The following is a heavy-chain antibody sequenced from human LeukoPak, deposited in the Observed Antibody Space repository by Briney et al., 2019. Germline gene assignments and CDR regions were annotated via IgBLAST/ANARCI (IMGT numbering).Heavy chain of an antibody. V-gene: IGHV1-2*02. D-gene: IGHD3-3*01. CDR2: INPNSGGT. J-gene: IGHJ4*02. CDR1: GYTFTGYY. Sequence: ASVKVSCKASGYTFTGYYMQWVRQAPGQGLEWMGWINPNSGGTNYAQKFQGRVTMTRDTSISTAYMELSRLRSDDTAVYYCARDGRTWDFWSGPYYFDYWGQGTLVTVSS. CDR3: ARDGRTWDFWSGPYYFDY.